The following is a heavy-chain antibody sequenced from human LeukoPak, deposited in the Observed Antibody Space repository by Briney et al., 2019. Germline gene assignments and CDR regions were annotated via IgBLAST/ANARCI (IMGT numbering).Heavy chain of an antibody. CDR2: IYSDGSST. CDR3: ARAARGAAAGTVEFDY. J-gene: IGHJ4*02. V-gene: IGHV3-74*01. Sequence: GGSLGLSCAASGFTFSSYWMHWVRQAPGKGLVWVSRIYSDGSSTSYADSVKGRFNISRDNAKNTLYLQMNSLRAEDTAVYYCARAARGAAAGTVEFDYWGQGTLVTVSS. D-gene: IGHD6-13*01. CDR1: GFTFSSYW.